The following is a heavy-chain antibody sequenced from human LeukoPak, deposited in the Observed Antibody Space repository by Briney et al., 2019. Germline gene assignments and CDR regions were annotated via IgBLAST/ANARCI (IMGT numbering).Heavy chain of an antibody. Sequence: PGGSLRLSCAVSGFTVSTNHMSWVRQAPGRGLKWVSVIYNDGNTYYTDSVKGRFTISRDNSKNTVFLQMNSLRVEDTAVYYCARDREVVTAKAQMDVWGKGTTVTVSS. J-gene: IGHJ6*03. V-gene: IGHV3-53*01. CDR1: GFTVSTNH. CDR2: IYNDGNT. D-gene: IGHD2-21*02. CDR3: ARDREVVTAKAQMDV.